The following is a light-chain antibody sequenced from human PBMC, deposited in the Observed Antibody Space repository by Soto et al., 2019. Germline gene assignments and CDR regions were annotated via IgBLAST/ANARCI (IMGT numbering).Light chain of an antibody. J-gene: IGKJ5*01. CDR3: QQYTNWTPIT. CDR1: QIVSGNL. Sequence: ETALTQSPGTLSLSPGGSTTRSCRASQIVSGNLLAWYQEKPGQAPRLLIYGASSMATGIPDRFSGSGSGTHFTLTISSLEPEDFAVYYCQQYTNWTPITFGQGTDWRL. CDR2: GAS. V-gene: IGKV3-20*01.